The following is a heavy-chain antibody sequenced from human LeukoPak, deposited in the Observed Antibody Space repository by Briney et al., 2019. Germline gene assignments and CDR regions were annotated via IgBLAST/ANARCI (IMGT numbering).Heavy chain of an antibody. CDR3: ARGPGGYSFWFDP. D-gene: IGHD5-18*01. Sequence: SWVRQPPGKGLEWIGEIYHSGITNYNPSLKSRVSISVDKSKNQFSLRLSSVTAADTAVYYCARGPGGYSFWFDPWGQGTLVTVSS. CDR2: IYHSGIT. J-gene: IGHJ5*02. V-gene: IGHV4-4*02.